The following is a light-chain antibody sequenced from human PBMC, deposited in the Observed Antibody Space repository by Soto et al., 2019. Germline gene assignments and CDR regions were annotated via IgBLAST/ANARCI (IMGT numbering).Light chain of an antibody. J-gene: IGLJ1*01. CDR1: ISNIGSNF. V-gene: IGLV1-47*02. Sequence: QSLLTQPPSASVTPGQRVTISCSGSISNIGSNFVYWYQQLPGTAPKLLIYSNNQRPSGVPDRFSGSKSGTSASLAISGLRSEDEADYYCAAWDDSLSGYVFGTRTKVTV. CDR2: SNN. CDR3: AAWDDSLSGYV.